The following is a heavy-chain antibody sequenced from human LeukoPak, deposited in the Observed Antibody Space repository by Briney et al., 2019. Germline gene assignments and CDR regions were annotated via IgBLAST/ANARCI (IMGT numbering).Heavy chain of an antibody. J-gene: IGHJ4*02. D-gene: IGHD6-13*01. Sequence: PSETLSLPCTVSGGSLSSYYWSWIRQPPGKGLEWIGYIYYSGSAKYNPSLKSRVTISVDTSKNQFSLKLSSVTAGDTAVYYCARAPGIAAAGTHFDFWGQGTLVTVSS. CDR2: IYYSGSA. CDR1: GGSLSSYY. V-gene: IGHV4-59*01. CDR3: ARAPGIAAAGTHFDF.